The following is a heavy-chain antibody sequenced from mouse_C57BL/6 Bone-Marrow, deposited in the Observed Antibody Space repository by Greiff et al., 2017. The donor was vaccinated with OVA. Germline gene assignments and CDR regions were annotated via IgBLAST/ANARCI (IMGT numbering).Heavy chain of an antibody. V-gene: IGHV1-82*01. CDR2: IYPGDGDT. CDR3: AREGYYGYDGFAY. Sequence: QVQLQQPGAELVKPGASVKVSCKASGYTFTSYWMHWVKQRPGKGLEWIGRIYPGDGDTNYNGKFKGKATLTADKSSSTAYMQLSSLTSEDSAVYFCAREGYYGYDGFAYWGQGTLVTVSA. D-gene: IGHD2-2*01. J-gene: IGHJ3*01. CDR1: GYTFTSYW.